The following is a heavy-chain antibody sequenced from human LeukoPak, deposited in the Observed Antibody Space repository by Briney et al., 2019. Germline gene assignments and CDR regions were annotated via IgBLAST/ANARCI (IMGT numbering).Heavy chain of an antibody. Sequence: GGSLRLSCAASGFTFSSYWMSWVRQAPGKGLEWVANIKQDGSEKYYVDSVKGRFTISRDNAKNSLYLQMNSLRAEDTALYYCAKDISGSYLTVFDYWGQGTLVTVSS. V-gene: IGHV3-7*03. D-gene: IGHD1-26*01. CDR3: AKDISGSYLTVFDY. J-gene: IGHJ4*02. CDR2: IKQDGSEK. CDR1: GFTFSSYW.